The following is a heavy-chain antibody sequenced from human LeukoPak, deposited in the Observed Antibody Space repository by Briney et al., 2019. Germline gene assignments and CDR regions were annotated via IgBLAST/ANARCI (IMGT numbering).Heavy chain of an antibody. Sequence: GGSLRLSCAASGFTFSGSAMHWVRQASGKGLEWVGRIRSKANSYATAYAASVKGRFTISRDDSKNTAYLQMNSLRVEDTAVYYCAKGRTLVGGSTRGYDYWGQGTLVTVSS. V-gene: IGHV3-73*01. D-gene: IGHD1-26*01. CDR3: AKGRTLVGGSTRGYDY. CDR1: GFTFSGSA. CDR2: IRSKANSYAT. J-gene: IGHJ4*02.